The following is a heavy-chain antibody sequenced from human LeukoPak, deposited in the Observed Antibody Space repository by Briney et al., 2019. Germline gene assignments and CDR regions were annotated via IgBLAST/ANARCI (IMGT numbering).Heavy chain of an antibody. CDR3: ARQIGFITVVRGVTAEYFQH. CDR1: GGSISSSSYY. Sequence: PSESLSLTCTVSGGSISSSSYYWGWQRQPQGKGLDWIVSIYYSGSTYYNPPLKSRVTISVDTTKNQFSLKLSSVTAADTAVYYCARQIGFITVVRGVTAEYFQHWGQGTLVTVSS. D-gene: IGHD3-10*01. V-gene: IGHV4-39*01. J-gene: IGHJ1*01. CDR2: IYYSGST.